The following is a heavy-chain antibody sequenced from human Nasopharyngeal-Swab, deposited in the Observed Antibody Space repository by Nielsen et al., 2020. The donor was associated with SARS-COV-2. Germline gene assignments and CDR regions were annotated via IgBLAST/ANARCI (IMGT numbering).Heavy chain of an antibody. J-gene: IGHJ3*02. V-gene: IGHV4-39*01. CDR2: IYYSGST. Sequence: WIRQPPGKGLEWIGSIYYSGSTYYNPSLKSRVTISVDTSKNQFSLKLSSVTAADTAVHYCARYGERSTFFGVVIKEAFDIWGQGTMVTVSS. D-gene: IGHD3-3*01. CDR3: ARYGERSTFFGVVIKEAFDI.